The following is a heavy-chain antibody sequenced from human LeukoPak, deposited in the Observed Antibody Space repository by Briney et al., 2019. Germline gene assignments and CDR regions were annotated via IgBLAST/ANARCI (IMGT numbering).Heavy chain of an antibody. D-gene: IGHD5-24*01. CDR3: ARVQDGYNDYYYYYYMDV. V-gene: IGHV4-59*01. CDR1: GGSISSYY. Sequence: SETLSLTCTVSGGSISSYYWSWIRQPPGKGLEWIGYIYYSGSTNYNPSLKSRVTISVDTSKNQFSLKLSSVTAADTAVYYCARVQDGYNDYYYYYYMDVWGKGTTVTVSS. J-gene: IGHJ6*03. CDR2: IYYSGST.